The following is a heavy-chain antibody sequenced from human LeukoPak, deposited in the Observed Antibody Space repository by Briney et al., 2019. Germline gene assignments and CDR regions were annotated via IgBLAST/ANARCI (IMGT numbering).Heavy chain of an antibody. Sequence: PGRSLRLSCAASGFTFSSYAMHWVRQAPGKGLEWVAVISYDGSNKYYADSVKGRFTISRDNSKNTLYLQMNSLRAEDTAVYYCARDSNYNDYWGQGTLVTVSS. J-gene: IGHJ4*02. V-gene: IGHV3-30-3*01. CDR2: ISYDGSNK. CDR3: ARDSNYNDY. D-gene: IGHD4-11*01. CDR1: GFTFSSYA.